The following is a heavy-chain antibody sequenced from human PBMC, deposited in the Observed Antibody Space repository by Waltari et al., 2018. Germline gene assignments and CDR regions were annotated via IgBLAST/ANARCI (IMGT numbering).Heavy chain of an antibody. CDR1: GGSFSSYA. J-gene: IGHJ2*01. Sequence: QVQLVQSGAEVKKPGSSVKVSCKASGGSFSSYAISWVRPAPGQGLEWMGGIIPISGSLNYAQKFQGRVTITADVSTSTAYMELSSLRSDDTAVYYCARYQTNPLWYFDLWGRGTLVTVSS. CDR2: IIPISGSL. V-gene: IGHV1-69*12. CDR3: ARYQTNPLWYFDL. D-gene: IGHD2-2*01.